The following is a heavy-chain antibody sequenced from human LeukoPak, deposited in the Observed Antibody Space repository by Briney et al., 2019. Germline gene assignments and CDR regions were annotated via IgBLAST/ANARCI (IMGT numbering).Heavy chain of an antibody. J-gene: IGHJ6*02. CDR2: INHSGST. CDR1: GGSFSGYY. D-gene: IGHD6-13*01. Sequence: PSETLSLTCAVYGGSFSGYYWSWIRQPPGKGLEWIGEINHSGSTNYNPSLKNRVTISVDTSKNQFSLKLSSVTAADTAVYYCARGRIAAAGTGPYYYYGMDVWGQGTTVTVSS. V-gene: IGHV4-34*01. CDR3: ARGRIAAAGTGPYYYYGMDV.